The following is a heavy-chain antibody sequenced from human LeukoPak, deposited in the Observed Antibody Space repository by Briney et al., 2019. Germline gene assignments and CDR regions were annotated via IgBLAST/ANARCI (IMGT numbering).Heavy chain of an antibody. D-gene: IGHD3-10*01. V-gene: IGHV1-18*04. J-gene: IGHJ5*02. CDR2: ISANNGNT. Sequence: GESLKISCKGSGYSFTSYWIGWVRQAPGQGLEWMGWISANNGNTNYALKLQGRVSMTTDTFTSTAYMELTSLSSDDTAVYYCARVYGSGSSNRFDPWGQGTLVTVSS. CDR1: GYSFTSYW. CDR3: ARVYGSGSSNRFDP.